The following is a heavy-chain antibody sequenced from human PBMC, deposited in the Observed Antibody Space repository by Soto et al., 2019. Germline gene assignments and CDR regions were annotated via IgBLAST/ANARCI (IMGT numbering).Heavy chain of an antibody. CDR1: GFTFSDYY. D-gene: IGHD6-19*01. V-gene: IGHV3-11*06. Sequence: PGGSLRLSCAASGFTFSDYYMSWIRQAPGKGLEWVSYISSSSSYTNYADSVKGRFTISRDNAKNSLYLQMNSLRAEDTAVYYCARRAGTTPPGYSSGWYFDYWGQGTLVTVSS. J-gene: IGHJ4*02. CDR2: ISSSSSYT. CDR3: ARRAGTTPPGYSSGWYFDY.